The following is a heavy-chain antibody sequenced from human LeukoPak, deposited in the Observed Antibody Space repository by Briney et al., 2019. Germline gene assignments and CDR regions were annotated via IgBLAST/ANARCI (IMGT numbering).Heavy chain of an antibody. CDR2: ISSSGSTI. CDR3: ARGSEQLYNWFDP. Sequence: PGGSLRLSCVASGFTFSSYEMNWVRQAPGKGLEWVSYISSSGSTIYYADSLKGRFTISRDNAKNSLHLQMNSLRAEDTAVYYCARGSEQLYNWFDPWGQGTLVTVS. V-gene: IGHV3-48*03. CDR1: GFTFSSYE. D-gene: IGHD6-6*01. J-gene: IGHJ5*02.